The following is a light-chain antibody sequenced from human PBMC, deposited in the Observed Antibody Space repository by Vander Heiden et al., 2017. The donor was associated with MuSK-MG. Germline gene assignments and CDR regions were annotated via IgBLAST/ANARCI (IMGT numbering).Light chain of an antibody. CDR1: SSNIGRNT. CDR3: ATWDDSLNAVV. V-gene: IGLV1-44*01. CDR2: NNN. J-gene: IGLJ2*01. Sequence: QSVLTQPPPASGTPGQRVTISCSGSSSNIGRNTVTWYQQLPGTAPNLLIYNNNQRPSGVPDRFSGSKSGTSASLAISGLQSEDEADYYCATWDDSLNAVVFGGGTKLTVL.